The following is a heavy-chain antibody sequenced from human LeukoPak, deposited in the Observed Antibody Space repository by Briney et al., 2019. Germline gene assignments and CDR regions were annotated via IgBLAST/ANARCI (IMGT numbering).Heavy chain of an antibody. CDR2: IYYSGST. J-gene: IGHJ4*02. V-gene: IGHV4-39*01. CDR1: GGSISSSSYY. Sequence: SETLSLTCTVSGGSISSSSYYWGWIRQPPGKGLEWIGNIYYSGSTYYNPSLKSRVTISVDTSKNQFSLKLRSVTAADTAVYYCARHDIGKTPVTTFDYWGQGTLVTVSS. CDR3: ARHDIGKTPVTTFDY. D-gene: IGHD4-17*01.